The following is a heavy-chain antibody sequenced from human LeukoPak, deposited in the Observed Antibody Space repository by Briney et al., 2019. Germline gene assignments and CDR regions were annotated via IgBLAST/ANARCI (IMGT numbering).Heavy chain of an antibody. J-gene: IGHJ3*02. CDR2: ISGPGTTT. CDR3: ARDWI. Sequence: GGSLRLTCTTSGFSFTNYAMNWVSQAPGKGLEWLSYISGPGTTTKYADSVKGRFTISRDNDKNSLYLQMNSLRAEDTAVYYCARDWIWGQGTMVTVSS. CDR1: GFSFTNYA. V-gene: IGHV3-48*01.